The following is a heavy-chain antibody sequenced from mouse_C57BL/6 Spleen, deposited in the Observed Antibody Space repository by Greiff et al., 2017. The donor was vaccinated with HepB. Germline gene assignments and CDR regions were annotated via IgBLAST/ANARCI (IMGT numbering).Heavy chain of an antibody. Sequence: EVKLMESGGGLVKPGGSLKLSCAASGFTFSSYAMSWVRQTPEKRLEWVATISDGGSYTYYPDNVKGRFTISRDNAKNNLYLQMSHLKSEDTAMYYCARIYYYGSSYFYYAMDYWGQGTSVTVSS. CDR3: ARIYYYGSSYFYYAMDY. D-gene: IGHD1-1*01. CDR2: ISDGGSYT. V-gene: IGHV5-4*03. J-gene: IGHJ4*01. CDR1: GFTFSSYA.